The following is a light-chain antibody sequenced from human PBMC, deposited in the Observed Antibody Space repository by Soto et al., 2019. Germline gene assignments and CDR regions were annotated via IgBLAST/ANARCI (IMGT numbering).Light chain of an antibody. Sequence: QSVLTQPPSASGTPGQRVTISCSGSSSNIGRNPVNWYLQLPGTAPKLLIYSNNPRPSGVPDRVFASKSGTSASLTISGLQSEDEADYYCATWDDSLYGMVFGGGTKVTVL. CDR1: SSNIGRNP. CDR2: SNN. J-gene: IGLJ2*01. CDR3: ATWDDSLYGMV. V-gene: IGLV1-44*01.